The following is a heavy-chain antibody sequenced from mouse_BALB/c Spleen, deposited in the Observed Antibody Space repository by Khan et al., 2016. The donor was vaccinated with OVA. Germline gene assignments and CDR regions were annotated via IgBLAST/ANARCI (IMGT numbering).Heavy chain of an antibody. CDR3: AREWGGRFTY. Sequence: QVQLKQSGAELARPGASVKLSCKASGYTFTDYNINWVKQRTGQGLEWIGEIYPGSNNTYYNEKFKGKATLTADKSSSTAYMQLSSLTSEDSAVYFCAREWGGRFTYGGQGTLVTVSA. CDR1: GYTFTDYN. J-gene: IGHJ3*01. D-gene: IGHD6-1*01. CDR2: IYPGSNNT. V-gene: IGHV1-77*01.